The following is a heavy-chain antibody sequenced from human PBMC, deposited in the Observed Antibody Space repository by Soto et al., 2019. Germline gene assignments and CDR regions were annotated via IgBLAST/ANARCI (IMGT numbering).Heavy chain of an antibody. CDR2: ITDDGFTT. Sequence: EVQLLESGGGLVQPGGSLRLSCAASGLTFSSYAMSWVRQAPGKGLEWVSVITDDGFTTYFADSVKGRFTIYRDNSKNTQLLQMSSMTAEDTALYYCAKRASHGFDSWGQGTLVTVSS. CDR1: GLTFSSYA. J-gene: IGHJ4*02. CDR3: AKRASHGFDS. V-gene: IGHV3-23*01.